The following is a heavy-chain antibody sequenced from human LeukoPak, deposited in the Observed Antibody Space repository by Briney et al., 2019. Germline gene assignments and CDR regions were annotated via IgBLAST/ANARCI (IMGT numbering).Heavy chain of an antibody. V-gene: IGHV1-69*05. CDR1: GSTFSRDA. CDR2: IIPIFGTA. J-gene: IGHJ4*02. Sequence: SVKVYCKASGSTFSRDAISWVRQASGQGLELMGRIIPIFGTANYALKFQGRVTITTDESTSTAYMELSSLRSEDTAVYYCARERGNEMATPTSFDYWGQGTLVTVSS. D-gene: IGHD5-24*01. CDR3: ARERGNEMATPTSFDY.